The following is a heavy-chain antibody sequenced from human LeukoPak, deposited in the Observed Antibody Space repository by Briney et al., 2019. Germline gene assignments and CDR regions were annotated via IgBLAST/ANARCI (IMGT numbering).Heavy chain of an antibody. D-gene: IGHD2-15*01. V-gene: IGHV1-2*02. Sequence: ASVKVSCKASGYTFTGYYMFWVRQAPGQGLEWMGWINPNTGGTKYAQNFQGRVTLTRDTSIRTTFIELSSLRSDDTAFYYCARDERFCNGDNHYPDLGYWGQGTLVTVSS. CDR3: ARDERFCNGDNHYPDLGY. CDR1: GYTFTGYY. CDR2: INPNTGGT. J-gene: IGHJ4*02.